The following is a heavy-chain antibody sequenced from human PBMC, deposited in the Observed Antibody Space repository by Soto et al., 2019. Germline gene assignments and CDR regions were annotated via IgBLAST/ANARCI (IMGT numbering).Heavy chain of an antibody. CDR2: ISHDGNRQ. J-gene: IGHJ4*02. D-gene: IGHD6-25*01. V-gene: IGHV3-30*18. Sequence: GGSLRLSCEASGFSFSTVGMHWVRQAPGKGLEWVVLISHDGNRQFHAESVKGRFTVSRDNSRDTVSLEMNGLRPEDTAIYYCAKDRGYINSPFDLWGQGTLVTVSS. CDR1: GFSFSTVG. CDR3: AKDRGYINSPFDL.